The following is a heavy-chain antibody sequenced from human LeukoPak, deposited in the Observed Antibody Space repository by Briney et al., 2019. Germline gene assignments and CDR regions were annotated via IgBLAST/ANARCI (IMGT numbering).Heavy chain of an antibody. CDR1: GFSLSTSGVG. CDR2: IYWNDDK. D-gene: IGHD2-2*01. J-gene: IGHJ4*02. CDR3: AHIGSCSSVTCLPFDY. Sequence: SGPTLVKPTQTLTLTCTFSGFSLSTSGVGVAWIRQPPGKALEWLALIYWNDDKRYNPSLKSRLTITKDTSKDQVVLTMTIMDPVDTATYYCAHIGSCSSVTCLPFDYWGQGTLVTASS. V-gene: IGHV2-5*01.